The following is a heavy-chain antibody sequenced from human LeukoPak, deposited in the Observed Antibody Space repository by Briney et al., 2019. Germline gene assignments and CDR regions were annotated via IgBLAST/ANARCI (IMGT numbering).Heavy chain of an antibody. CDR1: GFTFSDSG. V-gene: IGHV3-30*18. CDR2: ISYEGSKK. Sequence: GGSLRLSCAASGFTFSDSGMHWVRQAPGKGLEWVAIISYEGSKKYYADSVKGRFTISRDNSKNTLYLQMNSLRAEDTAVYYCAKDRGSVAFDPWGQGTLVTVSS. CDR3: AKDRGSVAFDP. J-gene: IGHJ5*02.